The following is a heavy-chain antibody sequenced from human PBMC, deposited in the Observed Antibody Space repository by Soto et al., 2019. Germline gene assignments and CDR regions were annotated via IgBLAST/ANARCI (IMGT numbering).Heavy chain of an antibody. CDR2: ISSSSNTI. J-gene: IGHJ4*02. V-gene: IGHV3-48*01. CDR3: ALRAGPL. D-gene: IGHD6-13*01. Sequence: PGGSLRLSCAASGFTFSTYSMNWVRQAPGKGLEWISYISSSSNTIYYADSVKGRFTISRDNAKNSLYLQMNSLRAEDTAVYYCALRAGPLGGQGTPVTVSS. CDR1: GFTFSTYS.